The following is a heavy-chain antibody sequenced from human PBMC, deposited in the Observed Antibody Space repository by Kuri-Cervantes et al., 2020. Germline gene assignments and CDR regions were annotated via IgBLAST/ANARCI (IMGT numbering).Heavy chain of an antibody. CDR1: GGSISSTTHY. J-gene: IGHJ4*02. CDR3: ARGSLERAY. CDR2: IGGIYYGGNT. D-gene: IGHD1-1*01. V-gene: IGHV4-39*07. Sequence: ESLKISCTVSGGSISSTTHYWGWIRQSPGKGLEYIGSIGGIYYGGNTYYNPSLKSRVTISVDTSKNQFSLKVSSVTAADTAVYYCARGSLERAYWGQGTLVTVSS.